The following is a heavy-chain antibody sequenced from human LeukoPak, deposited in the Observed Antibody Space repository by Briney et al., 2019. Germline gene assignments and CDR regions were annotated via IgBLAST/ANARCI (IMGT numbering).Heavy chain of an antibody. CDR2: TYYSGST. CDR1: GGSISGYY. D-gene: IGHD5-12*01. V-gene: IGHV4-59*01. CDR3: ARNGGYDFHPYNWFDP. Sequence: SETLSLTCTVSGGSISGYYWSWIRQPPGKGLEWIGYTYYSGSTNYNPSLKSRVTISVDTSKNQFSLKLSSVTAADTAVYYCARNGGYDFHPYNWFDPWGQGTLVTVSS. J-gene: IGHJ5*02.